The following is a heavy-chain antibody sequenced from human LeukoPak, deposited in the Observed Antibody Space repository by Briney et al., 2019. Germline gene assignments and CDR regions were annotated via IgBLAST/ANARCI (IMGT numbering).Heavy chain of an antibody. V-gene: IGHV4-4*07. D-gene: IGHD2-2*01. CDR1: GGSISSYY. CDR3: ARDRCSSTSCYYYYYYMDV. J-gene: IGHJ6*03. Sequence: SETLSLTCTVSGGSISSYYWSWIRQPAGKGLEWIGRIYTSGSTNYNPSLKSRVTMSVDTSKNQFSLKLSSVTAADTAVYYCARDRCSSTSCYYYYYYMDVWGKGTTVTVSS. CDR2: IYTSGST.